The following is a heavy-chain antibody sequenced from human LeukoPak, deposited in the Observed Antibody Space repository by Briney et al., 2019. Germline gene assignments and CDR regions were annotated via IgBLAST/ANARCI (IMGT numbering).Heavy chain of an antibody. V-gene: IGHV4-30-4*01. Sequence: SETLSLTCTVSGGSISSGDYYWSWIRQPPGKGLEWIGYIYYSGSTYYNPSLKSRVTISVDTSKNQFSLKLTSVTAADAAFYYCARWERGVFDYWGQGTLVTVSS. CDR2: IYYSGST. CDR1: GGSISSGDYY. D-gene: IGHD1-26*01. J-gene: IGHJ4*02. CDR3: ARWERGVFDY.